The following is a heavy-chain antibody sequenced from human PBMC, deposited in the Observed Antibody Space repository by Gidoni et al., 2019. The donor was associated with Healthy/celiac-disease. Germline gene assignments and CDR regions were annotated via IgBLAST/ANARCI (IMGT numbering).Heavy chain of an antibody. CDR3: AKEGPMVYFDY. J-gene: IGHJ4*02. CDR2: ISGSGGST. CDR1: GFTFSSDA. D-gene: IGHD3-10*01. Sequence: EVQLLESGGGLVQPGGSLRLSCAASGFTFSSDAMSGGRQGPGKGLEVVSAISGSGGSTYYADSVEGRFTISRENSKNTLYLQMNSLRAEDTAVYYCAKEGPMVYFDYWGQGTLVTVSS. V-gene: IGHV3-23*01.